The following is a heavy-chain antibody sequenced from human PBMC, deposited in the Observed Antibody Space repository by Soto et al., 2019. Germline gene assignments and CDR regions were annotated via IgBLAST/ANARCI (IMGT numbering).Heavy chain of an antibody. D-gene: IGHD6-13*01. CDR2: IFPGDSDT. V-gene: IGHV5-51*01. CDR3: ARLSGSWTPDY. Sequence: GESLKISCKGSGYSFINYWIGWVRQMPGKGLEWMGIIFPGDSDTRYSPSFQGQVTISVDKSINTAYLQWNSLKASDIAMYYCARLSGSWTPDYWGLGTLVTAPQ. CDR1: GYSFINYW. J-gene: IGHJ4*02.